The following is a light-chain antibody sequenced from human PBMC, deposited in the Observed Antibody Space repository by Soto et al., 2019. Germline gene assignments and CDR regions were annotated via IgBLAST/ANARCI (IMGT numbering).Light chain of an antibody. J-gene: IGLJ1*01. CDR2: SNN. CDR3: AAWDDSLNGPV. CDR1: SSNIGSSV. V-gene: IGLV1-44*01. Sequence: QSVLTQPPSASGTPGQRVTISCSGSSSNIGSSVVNWYQQLPGTAPKLLIYSNNQRPSGVPDRFSGSKSGTSASLAISGLQSEDEADYYCAAWDDSLNGPVFGTGTKVT.